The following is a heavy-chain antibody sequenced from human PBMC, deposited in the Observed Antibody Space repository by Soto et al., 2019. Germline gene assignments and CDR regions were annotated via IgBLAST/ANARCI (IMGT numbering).Heavy chain of an antibody. J-gene: IGHJ4*02. D-gene: IGHD2-15*01. CDR1: GFTFSGSA. CDR2: IRSKANNYAT. Sequence: PGGSLRLSCAASGFTFSGSAIHRVRQASGKGLEWVGRIRSKANNYATAFAASVKGRFTISRDDSKNTAFLQVKSLKSEDTAVYYCTTYCSAGSCYEGLFGYWGQGTPVTVSS. V-gene: IGHV3-73*01. CDR3: TTYCSAGSCYEGLFGY.